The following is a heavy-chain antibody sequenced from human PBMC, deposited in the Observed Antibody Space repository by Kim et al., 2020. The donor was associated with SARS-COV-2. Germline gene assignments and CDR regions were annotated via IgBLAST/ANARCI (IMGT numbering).Heavy chain of an antibody. CDR1: GGSFSGYY. V-gene: IGHV4-34*01. CDR2: INHSGST. Sequence: SETLSLTCAVYGGSFSGYYWSWIRQPPGKGLELIGEINHSGSTNYNPSLKSRVTISVDTSKNQFSLKLSSVTAADTAVYYCARGGIRNTAMVTAIDYWGQGTLVTVSS. CDR3: ARGGIRNTAMVTAIDY. D-gene: IGHD5-18*01. J-gene: IGHJ4*02.